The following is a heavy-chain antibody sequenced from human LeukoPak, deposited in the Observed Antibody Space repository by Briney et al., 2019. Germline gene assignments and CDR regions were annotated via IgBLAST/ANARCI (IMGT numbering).Heavy chain of an antibody. D-gene: IGHD3-16*01. CDR2: INAGNGNT. Sequence: ASVKVSCKASGYTFTSYAMHWVRQAPGQRLEWMGWINAGNGNTKYSQKFQGRVTITRDTSASTAYMELSSLRSEDTGVYYCVRTDRKDPQFGIDPWGQGTLVTVSS. CDR1: GYTFTSYA. CDR3: VRTDRKDPQFGIDP. J-gene: IGHJ5*02. V-gene: IGHV1-3*01.